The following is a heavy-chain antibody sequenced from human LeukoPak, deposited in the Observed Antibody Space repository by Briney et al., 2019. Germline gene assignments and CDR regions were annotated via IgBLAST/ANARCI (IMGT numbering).Heavy chain of an antibody. Sequence: SGGSLRLSCAASGFIFSSYSMNWVGQAPGKGLEWVPSISATGNYIYYADSVKGRFTISRDNAKNSLDLQMNSLRAEDTAVYYCARDRSGYTFDEWGQGTLVTVSS. CDR3: ARDRSGYTFDE. D-gene: IGHD5-18*01. V-gene: IGHV3-21*01. CDR1: GFIFSSYS. J-gene: IGHJ4*02. CDR2: ISATGNYI.